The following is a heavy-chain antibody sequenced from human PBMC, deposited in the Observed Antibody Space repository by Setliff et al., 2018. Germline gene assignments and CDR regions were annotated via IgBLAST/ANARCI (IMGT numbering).Heavy chain of an antibody. CDR2: TSYSGRT. CDR1: GGSISTDPYF. CDR3: ARVAYPNGGSCRYFDN. V-gene: IGHV4-31*02. Sequence: SETLSLTCAVSGGSISTDPYFWTWIRQHPVKGLEWIGYTSYSGRTSYNPSLYSRITVSLDRSKNQFSLQLTPVTAADTAMYYCARVAYPNGGSCRYFDNWGQGTLVTVSS. D-gene: IGHD2-15*01. J-gene: IGHJ4*02.